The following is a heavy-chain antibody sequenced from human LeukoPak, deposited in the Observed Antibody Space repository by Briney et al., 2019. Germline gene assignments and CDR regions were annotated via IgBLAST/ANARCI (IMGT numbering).Heavy chain of an antibody. D-gene: IGHD3-10*01. CDR3: AREAGLREGMDV. V-gene: IGHV4-59*01. Sequence: PSETLSLTCTVSGGSISSYYWSWIRQPPGKGLEWIGYIYYSGSTNYNPSLKSRVTISVDTSKNQFSLKLSSVTAADTAVYYCAREAGLREGMDVWGQGTTVTVSS. J-gene: IGHJ6*02. CDR2: IYYSGST. CDR1: GGSISSYY.